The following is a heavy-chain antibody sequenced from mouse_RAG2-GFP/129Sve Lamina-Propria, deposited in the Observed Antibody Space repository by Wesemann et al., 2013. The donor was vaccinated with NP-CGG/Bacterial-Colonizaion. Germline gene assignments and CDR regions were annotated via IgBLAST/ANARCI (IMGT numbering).Heavy chain of an antibody. J-gene: IGHJ3*01. CDR3: ARSGDVGFAY. V-gene: IGHV1-82*01. Sequence: LQQSGPELVKPGASVKISCKASGYAFSSSWMNWVKQRPGKGLEWIGRIYPGDGDTNYNGKFKGKATLTADKSSSTAYMQLSSLTSEDSAVYFCARSGDVGFAYWGQGTLVTVSA. CDR2: IYPGDGDT. CDR1: GYAFSSSW. D-gene: IGHD3-1*01.